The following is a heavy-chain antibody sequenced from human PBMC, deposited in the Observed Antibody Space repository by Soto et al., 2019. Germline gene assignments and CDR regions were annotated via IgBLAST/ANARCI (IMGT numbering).Heavy chain of an antibody. Sequence: QVQLVQSGAEVKKPGSSVKVSCKPSGTTFDSFTFAWVRQAPGQGLEWMGGFVPMFGSASIAQRFQGRVSITAAASTGTGYMELSDLRSDGSAIYYCAREDDTTGHYSWFDPWGPGTLVTVSS. CDR1: GTTFDSFT. V-gene: IGHV1-69*01. D-gene: IGHD3-22*01. CDR2: FVPMFGSA. J-gene: IGHJ5*02. CDR3: AREDDTTGHYSWFDP.